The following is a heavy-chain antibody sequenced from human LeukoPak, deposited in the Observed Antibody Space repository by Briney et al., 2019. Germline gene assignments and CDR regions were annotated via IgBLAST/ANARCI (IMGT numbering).Heavy chain of an antibody. J-gene: IGHJ3*02. Sequence: GGSLRLSCAASGFTFSSYGMHWVRQAPGKGLEWVAVIWYDGSNKYYADSVKGRFTISRDNSKNTLYLQMNSLRAEGTAVYYCARDPLIAVAGPSNAFDIWGQGTMVTISS. CDR3: ARDPLIAVAGPSNAFDI. CDR1: GFTFSSYG. CDR2: IWYDGSNK. V-gene: IGHV3-33*01. D-gene: IGHD6-19*01.